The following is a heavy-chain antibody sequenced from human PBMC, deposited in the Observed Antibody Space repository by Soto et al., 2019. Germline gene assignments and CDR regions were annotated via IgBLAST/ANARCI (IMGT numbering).Heavy chain of an antibody. J-gene: IGHJ3*02. D-gene: IGHD3-22*01. V-gene: IGHV1-2*02. CDR3: ATDRVAFDM. CDR2: INPKSGGT. CDR1: GYMFTGYY. Sequence: AASVKVSCKASGYMFTGYYIHWVRQAPGQGLERMGWINPKSGGTKYAEKFQGRVSMTGDTSITTAYMELSSLRSDDTAVYYCATDRVAFDMWGQGTKVTVSS.